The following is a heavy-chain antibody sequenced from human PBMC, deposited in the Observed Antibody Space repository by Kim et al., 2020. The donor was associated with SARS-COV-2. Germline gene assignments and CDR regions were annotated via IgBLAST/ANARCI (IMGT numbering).Heavy chain of an antibody. CDR1: GFTFSSYS. CDR2: ISSSSSYI. CDR3: ARDRSYLDYDILTGLPIYYYYGMDV. D-gene: IGHD3-9*01. J-gene: IGHJ6*02. V-gene: IGHV3-21*01. Sequence: GGSLRLSCAASGFTFSSYSMNWVRQAPGKGLEWVSSISSSSSYIYYADSVKGRFTISRDNAKNSLYLQMNSLRAEDTAVYYCARDRSYLDYDILTGLPIYYYYGMDVWGQGTTVTVSS.